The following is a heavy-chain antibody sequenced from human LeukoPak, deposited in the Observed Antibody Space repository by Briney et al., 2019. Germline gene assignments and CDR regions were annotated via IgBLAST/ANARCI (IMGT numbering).Heavy chain of an antibody. V-gene: IGHV4-4*07. CDR1: GGSISSYY. J-gene: IGHJ5*02. Sequence: SETLSLTCTVSGGSISSYYWSWIRQPAGMGLEWIGRIYTSGSTNYNPSLKSRVTMSVDTSKNQFSLKLSSVTAADTAVYYCARDTQELKYSWFDPWGQGTLVTVSS. D-gene: IGHD1-7*01. CDR2: IYTSGST. CDR3: ARDTQELKYSWFDP.